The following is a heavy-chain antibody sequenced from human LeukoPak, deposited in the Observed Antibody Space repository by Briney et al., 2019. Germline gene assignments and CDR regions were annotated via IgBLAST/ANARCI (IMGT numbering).Heavy chain of an antibody. CDR1: GGSFSGYY. V-gene: IGHV4-34*01. CDR2: INHSGST. CDR3: ASKQGDAFDV. J-gene: IGHJ3*01. Sequence: SETLSLTCAVYGGSFSGYYWSWIRQPPGKGLEWIGEINHSGSTNYNPSLKSRVTISVDTSKNQFSLKLSSVTAADTAVYYCASKQGDAFDVWGQGTMVTVSS.